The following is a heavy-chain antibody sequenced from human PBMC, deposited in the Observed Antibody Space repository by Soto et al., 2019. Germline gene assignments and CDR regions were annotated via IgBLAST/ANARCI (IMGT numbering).Heavy chain of an antibody. CDR1: GYTFTNYG. J-gene: IGHJ4*02. CDR2: ISGYNGNT. D-gene: IGHD6-19*01. Sequence: QVQLVQSGAEVKQPGASVKVSCKASGYTFTNYGISWVRQAPGQGLQWMGWISGYNGNTNYAQKFQGRVTMTTDTSTSTAYMELRGLRSDDTAVYYCARDNAIAVAATDNWGQGTLVTVSS. CDR3: ARDNAIAVAATDN. V-gene: IGHV1-18*01.